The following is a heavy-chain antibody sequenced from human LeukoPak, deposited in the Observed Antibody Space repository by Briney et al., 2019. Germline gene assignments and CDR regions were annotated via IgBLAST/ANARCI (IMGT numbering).Heavy chain of an antibody. Sequence: SVKVSCKPSGGTSNDYAVYWVRQAPGQGLEWMARIIPLFGTVNYAQNFQDRLTLSADKSTNTAHMELSSLRFDDTAIYYCATPPPGYSFSNHYYYMDAWGRGTTVTVSS. J-gene: IGHJ6*03. CDR3: ATPPPGYSFSNHYYYMDA. CDR1: GGTSNDYA. V-gene: IGHV1-69*06. D-gene: IGHD1-1*01. CDR2: IIPLFGTV.